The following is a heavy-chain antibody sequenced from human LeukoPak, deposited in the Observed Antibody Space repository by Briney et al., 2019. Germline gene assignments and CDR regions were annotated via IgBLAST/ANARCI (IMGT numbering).Heavy chain of an antibody. V-gene: IGHV4-59*01. CDR1: GRPISSYY. CDR2: IYYSGST. J-gene: IGHJ6*02. CDR3: ARAYGYCSSTSCLYYYYGMDV. D-gene: IGHD2-2*03. Sequence: SSETLSLPCTLSGRPISSYYWSCIPQPPGKGLEWIGYIYYSGSTNYNPSLKSRLTISVDTSKNQFSLKLSSVTAADTAVYYCARAYGYCSSTSCLYYYYGMDVWPQGTTVTVSS.